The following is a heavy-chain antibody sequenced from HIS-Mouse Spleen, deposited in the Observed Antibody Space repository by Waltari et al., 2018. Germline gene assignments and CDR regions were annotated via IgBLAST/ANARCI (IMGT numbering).Heavy chain of an antibody. J-gene: IGHJ2*01. V-gene: IGHV4-59*11. CDR3: ARASRDLLLPRYFDL. CDR1: GGSISSHY. Sequence: QVQLQESGPGLVKPSETLSLTCTVSGGSISSHYWSWIRQPPGKGLEWIGYYSWSTNSNPALRSRGTISVDTSKNQCSLKLSSVTAADTAVYYCARASRDLLLPRYFDLWGRGTLVTVSS. CDR2: YYSWST.